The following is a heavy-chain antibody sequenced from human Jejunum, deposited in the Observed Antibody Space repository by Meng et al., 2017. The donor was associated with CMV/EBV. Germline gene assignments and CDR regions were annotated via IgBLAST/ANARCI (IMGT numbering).Heavy chain of an antibody. J-gene: IGHJ4*02. CDR1: GFSVSDSY. D-gene: IGHD3-10*01. Sequence: EMQGGGSGGGLGQPGGSLRLSCAVSGFSVSDSYMNWVRQAPEKGLEWVSVMHSGGDTYYAESVKGRFTISRDDSKNTIYLQMNNLKTEDTALYYCARGEGVPPGEWGQGTLVTVSS. CDR2: MHSGGDT. V-gene: IGHV3-66*01. CDR3: ARGEGVPPGE.